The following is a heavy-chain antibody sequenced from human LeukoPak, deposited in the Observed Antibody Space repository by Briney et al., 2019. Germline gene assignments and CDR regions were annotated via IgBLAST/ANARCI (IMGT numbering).Heavy chain of an antibody. CDR2: IYYSGGT. J-gene: IGHJ4*02. CDR3: ARGLTYFYDSSGYYYLD. Sequence: PSETLSLTCTVSGGSISSYYWSWIRQPPGKGLEWIGYIYYSGGTNYNPSLKSRVNTSLDTSKNQFSLKLSSVTAADTAVYYCARGLTYFYDSSGYYYLDWGQGTLVTVSS. D-gene: IGHD3-22*01. V-gene: IGHV4-59*01. CDR1: GGSISSYY.